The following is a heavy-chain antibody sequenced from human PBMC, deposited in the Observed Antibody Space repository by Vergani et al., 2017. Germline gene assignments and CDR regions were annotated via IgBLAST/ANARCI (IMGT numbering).Heavy chain of an antibody. CDR1: GYSFTNSW. D-gene: IGHD2-15*01. CDR2: IYPGDSDT. V-gene: IGHV5-51*01. Sequence: EVQLVQSGAEVKKPGESLKISCKASGYSFTNSWIGWVRQMPGRGLEFMGIIYPGDSDTRYSPSFPGQVTISADRSFTTASLQWSSLKASDTAVYYCAGRYCSGEDGWYFDYWGQGTLVTVSS. CDR3: AGRYCSGEDGWYFDY. J-gene: IGHJ4*02.